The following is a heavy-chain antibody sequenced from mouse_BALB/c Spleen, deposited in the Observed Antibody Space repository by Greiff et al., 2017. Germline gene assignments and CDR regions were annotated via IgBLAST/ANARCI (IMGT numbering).Heavy chain of an antibody. CDR1: GFTFTDYY. V-gene: IGHV7-3*02. Sequence: EVKLVESGGGLVQPGGSLRLSCATSGFTFTDYYMSWVRQPPGKALEWLGFIRNKANGYTTEYSASVKGRFTISRDNSQSILYLQMNTLRAEDSATYYCARGYGHYFDYWGQGTTLTVSS. CDR3: ARGYGHYFDY. D-gene: IGHD1-1*01. CDR2: IRNKANGYTT. J-gene: IGHJ2*01.